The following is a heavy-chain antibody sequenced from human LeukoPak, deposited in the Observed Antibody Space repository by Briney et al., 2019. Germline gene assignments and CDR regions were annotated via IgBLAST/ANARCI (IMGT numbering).Heavy chain of an antibody. V-gene: IGHV3-15*01. CDR1: GFTFINAW. CDR2: IKAKAHGGTI. J-gene: IGHJ4*02. CDR3: TTDGVGVEGATYDN. D-gene: IGHD1-26*01. Sequence: GGSLRLSCAASGFTFINAWMAWVRQAPGKGLEWVGRIKAKAHGGTIEYAGPVKGIFTISRDDSKNTLYLQMNSLKTEDTAVYYCTTDGVGVEGATYDNWGQGTLVSVSS.